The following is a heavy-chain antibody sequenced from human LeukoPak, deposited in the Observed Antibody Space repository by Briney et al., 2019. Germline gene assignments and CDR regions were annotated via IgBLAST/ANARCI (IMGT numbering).Heavy chain of an antibody. CDR2: IKQDESEK. Sequence: GGSLRLSCVFSGFTFSNYWMSWVRQAPGKGLEWVANIKQDESEKHYVDSVKGRFTISRDNAKNSLYLQMNSLRAEDTAVYYCAKGGSGYYVFDYWGQGTLVTVSS. CDR3: AKGGSGYYVFDY. CDR1: GFTFSNYW. J-gene: IGHJ4*02. D-gene: IGHD3-22*01. V-gene: IGHV3-7*03.